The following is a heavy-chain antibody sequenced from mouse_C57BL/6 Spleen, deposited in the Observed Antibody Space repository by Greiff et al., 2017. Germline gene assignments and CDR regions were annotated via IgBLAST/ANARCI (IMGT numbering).Heavy chain of an antibody. V-gene: IGHV5-9-1*02. J-gene: IGHJ4*01. CDR3: TRDHLSYAMDY. CDR1: GFTFSSYA. Sequence: EVKLVESGEGLVKPGGSLKLSCAASGFTFSSYAMSWVRQTPEKRLEWVAYISSGGDYIYYADTVKGRFTISRDNARNTLYLQMSSLKSEDTAMYYCTRDHLSYAMDYWGQGTSVTVSS. CDR2: ISSGGDYI.